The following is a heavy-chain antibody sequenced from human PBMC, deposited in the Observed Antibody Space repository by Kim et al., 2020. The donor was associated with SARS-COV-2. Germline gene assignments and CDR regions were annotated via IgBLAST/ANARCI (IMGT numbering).Heavy chain of an antibody. D-gene: IGHD3-10*01. Sequence: ASVKVSCKASGYTFTSYGISWVRQAPGQGLAWMGWISDYNGNTNNAQKLPGRVTMTTDTSTKTAYMGLRSLRSDETAVYYCARDQGYYGPGRYYSSFDYWGQGTLVTVSS. J-gene: IGHJ4*02. CDR2: ISDYNGNT. CDR3: ARDQGYYGPGRYYSSFDY. V-gene: IGHV1-18*01. CDR1: GYTFTSYG.